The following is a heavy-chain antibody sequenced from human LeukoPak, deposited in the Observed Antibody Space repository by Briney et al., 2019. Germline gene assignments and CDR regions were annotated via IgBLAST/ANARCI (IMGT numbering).Heavy chain of an antibody. Sequence: NPSETLSLTCTVSGGSISSYYWSWIRQPAGKGLEWIGRIYTSGSTNYNPSLKSRVTMSVDTSKNQFSLKLSSVTAADTAVYYCARDLDYYCSSTSCYTRDYWGQGTLVTVSS. V-gene: IGHV4-4*07. J-gene: IGHJ4*02. CDR3: ARDLDYYCSSTSCYTRDY. D-gene: IGHD2-2*02. CDR1: GGSISSYY. CDR2: IYTSGST.